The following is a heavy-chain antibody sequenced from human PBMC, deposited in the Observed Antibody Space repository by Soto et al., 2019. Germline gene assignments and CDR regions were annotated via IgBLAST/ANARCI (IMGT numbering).Heavy chain of an antibody. Sequence: QVQMVESGGGVVQPGTSLRLSCVVTGLTFSGYGMHWVRQAPGKGLEWVADITYDGSSTYYADAVKGRFTVSRDNSKNILYLQMTSLRGYDTSMYYCAKDQMGRGWRSLDSWGQGTLGIVSS. CDR2: ITYDGSST. J-gene: IGHJ4*02. CDR1: GLTFSGYG. V-gene: IGHV3-30*18. D-gene: IGHD3-10*01. CDR3: AKDQMGRGWRSLDS.